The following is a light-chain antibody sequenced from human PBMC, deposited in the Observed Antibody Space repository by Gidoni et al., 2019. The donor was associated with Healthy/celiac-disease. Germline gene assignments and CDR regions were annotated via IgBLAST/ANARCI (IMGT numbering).Light chain of an antibody. CDR1: QCIRND. CDR2: AAS. Sequence: IHMIYSPSSLSASVGDRVNITCRASQCIRNDLGWYQQKPGKAPKLLIYAASSLQSGVPSRFSGSGSGTDFTLTISSLQPEDFATYYCLKDYNYPWTFGQGTKVEIK. V-gene: IGKV1-6*01. J-gene: IGKJ1*01. CDR3: LKDYNYPWT.